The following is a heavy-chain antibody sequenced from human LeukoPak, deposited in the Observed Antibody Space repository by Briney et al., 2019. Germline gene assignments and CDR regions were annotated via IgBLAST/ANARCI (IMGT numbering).Heavy chain of an antibody. Sequence: GGALRLSXTASGFTFGDYAMSWVRQAPGKGLEWVGFIRSKAYGGTTEYAASVKGRFTISRDDSKSIAYLQMNSLKTEDTAVYYCTRVIGIAAAGPLHWGQGTLVTVSS. CDR1: GFTFGDYA. J-gene: IGHJ4*02. V-gene: IGHV3-49*04. CDR3: TRVIGIAAAGPLH. D-gene: IGHD6-13*01. CDR2: IRSKAYGGTT.